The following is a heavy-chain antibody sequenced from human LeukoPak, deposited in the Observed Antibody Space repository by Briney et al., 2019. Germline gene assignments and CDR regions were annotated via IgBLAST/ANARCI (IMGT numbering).Heavy chain of an antibody. D-gene: IGHD2-2*01. CDR1: GFPVSNNY. CDR2: IYNDGRT. CDR3: ARELWGHCSTKSCPFQN. Sequence: PGGSLRLSCAASGFPVSNNYMSWVRQVPGKGLEWVSIIYNDGRTHYSDSVEGRFTISRDNYKNTLYLQMNSLRVEDTAVYYCARELWGHCSTKSCPFQNWGQGTLVTVSS. J-gene: IGHJ1*01. V-gene: IGHV3-66*01.